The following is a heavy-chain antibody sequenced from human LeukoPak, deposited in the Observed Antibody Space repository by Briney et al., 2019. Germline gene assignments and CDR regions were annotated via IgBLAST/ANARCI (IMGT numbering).Heavy chain of an antibody. CDR1: GFTFSSYA. J-gene: IGHJ4*02. CDR2: ISGSGGST. Sequence: GGSLRLSCAASGFTFSSYAMSWVRQAPGKGLEWASTISGSGGSTYYADSVKGRFTISRDNSKNTLYLQMNSLRAEDTAVYYCAKDRREGGYDFWSGYYTGYYFDYWGQGTLVTVSS. V-gene: IGHV3-23*01. CDR3: AKDRREGGYDFWSGYYTGYYFDY. D-gene: IGHD3-3*01.